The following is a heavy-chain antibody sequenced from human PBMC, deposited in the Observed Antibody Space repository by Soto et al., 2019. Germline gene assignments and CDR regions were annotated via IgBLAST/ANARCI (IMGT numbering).Heavy chain of an antibody. CDR2: IYYSGST. D-gene: IGHD3-10*01. CDR1: GGSISSSSYY. J-gene: IGHJ5*02. Sequence: PSETLSLTCTVSGGSISSSSYYWGWIRQPPGKGLEWIGSIYYSGSTYYNPSLKSRVTISVDTSKNQFSLKLSSVTAADTAVYYCASQLVTMVRGAPGLFDPWGQGTLVIVSS. V-gene: IGHV4-39*01. CDR3: ASQLVTMVRGAPGLFDP.